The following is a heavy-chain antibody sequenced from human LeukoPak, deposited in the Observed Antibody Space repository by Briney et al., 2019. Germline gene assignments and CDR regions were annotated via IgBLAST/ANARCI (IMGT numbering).Heavy chain of an antibody. CDR3: ARERPEYYYGPHYYYYMDV. CDR1: GYTFTSYG. D-gene: IGHD3-10*01. J-gene: IGHJ6*03. CDR2: ISAYNGHT. Sequence: GASVKVSCKASGYTFTSYGINWVRQAPGQGLEWMGWISAYNGHTNYAQKLQGRVTMTTDTSTGTAYMELRSLRSDDTAVYYCARERPEYYYGPHYYYYMDVWGKGTTVTVSS. V-gene: IGHV1-18*01.